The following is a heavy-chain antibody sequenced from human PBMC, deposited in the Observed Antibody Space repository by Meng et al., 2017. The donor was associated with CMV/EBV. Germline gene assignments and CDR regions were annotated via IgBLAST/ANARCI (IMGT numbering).Heavy chain of an antibody. J-gene: IGHJ6*02. CDR1: GGSFSGYY. V-gene: IGHV4-34*01. D-gene: IGHD3-10*01. CDR2: INHSGST. Sequence: SETLSLTCAVYGGSFSGYYWSWIRQPPGKGLEWIGEINHSGSTNYNPSLKSRVTISVDTSKNQFSLKLSSVTAADTAVYYCATLYSGSYYYYYSYYGMDVWGQGTTVTVSS. CDR3: ATLYSGSYYYYYSYYGMDV.